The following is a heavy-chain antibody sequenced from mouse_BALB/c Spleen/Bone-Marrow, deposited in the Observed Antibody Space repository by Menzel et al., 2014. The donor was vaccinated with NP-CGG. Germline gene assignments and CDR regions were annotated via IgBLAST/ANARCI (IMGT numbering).Heavy chain of an antibody. J-gene: IGHJ3*01. Sequence: VKLVESGAELVKPGASVKMSCKAFGYTFTTYPIEWMKQNHGKSLERIGNFHPYNDDTKYNEKFKGKAKLTVEKSSSTVYLEPSRLISVDSGVSSFPRGGGFAYWGQGTLVTVSA. V-gene: IGHV1-47*01. CDR2: FHPYNDDT. CDR3: PRGGGFAY. CDR1: GYTFTTYP.